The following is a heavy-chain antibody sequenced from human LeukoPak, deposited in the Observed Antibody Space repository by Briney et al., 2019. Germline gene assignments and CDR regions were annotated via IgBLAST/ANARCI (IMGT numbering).Heavy chain of an antibody. J-gene: IGHJ4*02. CDR2: IYYSGST. CDR3: ARLDVVTAIPFDY. D-gene: IGHD2-21*02. Sequence: SVTLSLTCTVSGGSISSSSYYWGWLRQPPGKGLEWIGSIYYSGSTYYNPSLKSRVTISVDASKNQFSLKLSSVTAADTAVYYCARLDVVTAIPFDYWGQGTLVTVSS. V-gene: IGHV4-39*07. CDR1: GGSISSSSYY.